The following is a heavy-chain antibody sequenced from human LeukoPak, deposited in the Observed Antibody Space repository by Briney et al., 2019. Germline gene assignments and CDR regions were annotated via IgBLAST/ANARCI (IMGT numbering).Heavy chain of an antibody. Sequence: GGSLRLSCAASGFTVSSNYMSWVRQAPGKGLEWVSAISGSGGSTYYADSVKGRFTISRDNAKNTLYLQMNSLRAEDTAVYYCARDGRRGLLSYWGQGTLVTLSS. V-gene: IGHV3-53*01. D-gene: IGHD3-22*01. CDR2: ISGSGGST. CDR3: ARDGRRGLLSY. CDR1: GFTVSSNY. J-gene: IGHJ4*02.